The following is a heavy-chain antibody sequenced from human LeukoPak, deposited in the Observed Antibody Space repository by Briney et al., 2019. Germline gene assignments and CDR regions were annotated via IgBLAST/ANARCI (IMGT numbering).Heavy chain of an antibody. D-gene: IGHD4-17*01. CDR2: IYTSGGT. V-gene: IGHV4-4*09. CDR3: ARLRATTVTFDY. J-gene: IGHJ4*02. CDR1: GDSISNYY. Sequence: SETLSLTCTVSGDSISNYYWSWIRQPPGKGLEWIGYIYTSGGTNYNPSLKSRVTISAHTSKNQFSLNLTSVTAADTAVYYCARLRATTVTFDYWGRGTLDTVSS.